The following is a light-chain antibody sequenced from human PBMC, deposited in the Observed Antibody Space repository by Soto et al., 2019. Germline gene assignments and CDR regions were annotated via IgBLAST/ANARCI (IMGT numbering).Light chain of an antibody. Sequence: EIVLTQSPGTLSLSPGDRATLSCRASQSVSSDYVAWYQQKPGQTPNVLIYRASIRATGIPDRFSGSGSGTDFTLTISRLEPEDFAVYYWQQYGASPLTFGGGTKVEIK. CDR1: QSVSSDY. J-gene: IGKJ4*01. CDR2: RAS. CDR3: QQYGASPLT. V-gene: IGKV3-20*01.